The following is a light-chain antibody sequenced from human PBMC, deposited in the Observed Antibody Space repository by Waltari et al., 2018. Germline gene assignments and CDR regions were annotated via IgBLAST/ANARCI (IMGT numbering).Light chain of an antibody. CDR3: AAWDDSLSGRV. CDR1: TSY. V-gene: IGLV1-47*01. Sequence: QSVLTQPPSASGTPGQRVTISCSGSTSYIYWYQQLPGTAPKLLIYGNNQRPSGVPDRFSGSKSGTSASLAISGLRSDDEADYYCAAWDDSLSGRVFGGGTKLTVL. J-gene: IGLJ3*02. CDR2: GNN.